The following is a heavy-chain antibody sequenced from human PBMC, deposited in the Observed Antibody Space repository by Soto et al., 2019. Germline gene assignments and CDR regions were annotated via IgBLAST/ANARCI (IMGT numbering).Heavy chain of an antibody. Sequence: GGSLRLSCAASGFTFSSYGMHWVRQAPGKGLEWVAVISYDGSNKYYADSVKGRFTISRDNSKNTLYLQMNSLRAEDTAVYYCAKDTYSSVPSDRYYYYYMDVWGKGTTVTVSS. D-gene: IGHD6-19*01. CDR3: AKDTYSSVPSDRYYYYYMDV. V-gene: IGHV3-30*18. CDR1: GFTFSSYG. CDR2: ISYDGSNK. J-gene: IGHJ6*03.